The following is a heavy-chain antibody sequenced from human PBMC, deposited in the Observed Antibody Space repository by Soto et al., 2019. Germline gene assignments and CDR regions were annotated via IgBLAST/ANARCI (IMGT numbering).Heavy chain of an antibody. Sequence: EVQLVESGGGLVQPGGSLKLSCAASGFTFSGSAMHWVRQASGKGLEWVGRSRSKANSYATAYAASVKGRFTISRDDSKNTAYLQMNSLKTEDTAVYYCTSIVGATAYSWGQGTLVTVSS. J-gene: IGHJ4*02. CDR2: SRSKANSYAT. D-gene: IGHD1-26*01. CDR3: TSIVGATAYS. V-gene: IGHV3-73*01. CDR1: GFTFSGSA.